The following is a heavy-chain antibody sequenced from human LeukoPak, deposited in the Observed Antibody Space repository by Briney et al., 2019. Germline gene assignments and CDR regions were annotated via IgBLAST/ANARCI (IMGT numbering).Heavy chain of an antibody. CDR3: ARSRGAVAGTRGVFDI. CDR1: GGSISSSNYY. D-gene: IGHD6-19*01. CDR2: IYYSGST. Sequence: SSETLSLTCTVSGGSISSSNYYWGWIRQPPGKGLEWIGSIYYSGSTYYNPSLKSRVIISVDTSKNQFSLNLSSVTAADTAVYYCARSRGAVAGTRGVFDIWGQGTMVTVSS. V-gene: IGHV4-39*07. J-gene: IGHJ3*02.